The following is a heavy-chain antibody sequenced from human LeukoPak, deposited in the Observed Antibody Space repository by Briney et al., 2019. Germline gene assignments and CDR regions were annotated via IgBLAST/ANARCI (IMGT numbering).Heavy chain of an antibody. CDR2: IIPIFGTA. D-gene: IGHD3-10*01. J-gene: IGHJ4*02. CDR3: AREIGETYYYGSGSYLGY. CDR1: GYTFTGYY. Sequence: ASVKVSCKASGYTFTGYYMHWVRQAPGQGLEWMGGIIPIFGTANYAQKFQGRVTITADESTSTAYMELSSLRSEDTAVYYCAREIGETYYYGSGSYLGYWGQGTLVTVSS. V-gene: IGHV1-69*13.